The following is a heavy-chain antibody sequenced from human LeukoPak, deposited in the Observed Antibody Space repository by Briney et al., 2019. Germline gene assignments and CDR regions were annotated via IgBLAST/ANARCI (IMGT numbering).Heavy chain of an antibody. J-gene: IGHJ3*02. CDR3: ARHLTYGYSSSRLDAFDI. V-gene: IGHV3-20*04. CDR1: GFTFDDYG. Sequence: PGGSLRLSCAASGFTFDDYGMSWVRQAPGKGLEWVSGINWNGGSTGYADSVKGRFTISRDNAKNSLYLQMNSLRAEDTALYYCARHLTYGYSSSRLDAFDIWGQGTMVTVSS. D-gene: IGHD6-6*01. CDR2: INWNGGST.